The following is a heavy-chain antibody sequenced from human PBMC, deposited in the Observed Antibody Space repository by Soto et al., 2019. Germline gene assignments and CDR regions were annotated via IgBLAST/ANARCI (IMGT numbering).Heavy chain of an antibody. J-gene: IGHJ6*02. V-gene: IGHV4-34*01. CDR3: ARELGSRSIAVAERSRYYYYGMDV. CDR2: INHSGST. Sequence: SETLSLTCAVYGGSFSGYYWSWIRQPPGKGLEWIGEINHSGSTNYNPSLKSRVTISVDTSKNQFSLKLSSVTAADTAVYYCARELGSRSIAVAERSRYYYYGMDVWGQGTTVTVSS. D-gene: IGHD6-19*01. CDR1: GGSFSGYY.